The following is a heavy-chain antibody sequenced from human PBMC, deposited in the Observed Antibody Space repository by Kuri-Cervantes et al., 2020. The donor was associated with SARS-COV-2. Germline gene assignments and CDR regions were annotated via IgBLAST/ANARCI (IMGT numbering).Heavy chain of an antibody. CDR1: GGTFSSYA. V-gene: IGHV1-69*13. CDR2: IFPIFGTA. J-gene: IGHJ6*03. D-gene: IGHD2-15*01. Sequence: SVKVSCKASGGTFSSYAISWVRQAPGQGLEWMGGIFPIFGTANYAQKFQGRVTITADESTSTAYMELSSLRSEDTAVYYCARMGWGYCSGGSCHYYYYYMDVWGKGTTVTVSS. CDR3: ARMGWGYCSGGSCHYYYYYMDV.